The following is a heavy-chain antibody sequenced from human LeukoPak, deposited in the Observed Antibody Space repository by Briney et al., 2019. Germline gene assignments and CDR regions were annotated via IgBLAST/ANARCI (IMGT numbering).Heavy chain of an antibody. J-gene: IGHJ4*02. CDR3: ARDLDYGDVNHFDY. Sequence: GASVKVSCKASGGTFSSYAISWVRQAPGQGLEWMGGIIPIFGTANYAQKFQGRVTITADKSTSTAYMELSSLRSEDTAVYYCARDLDYGDVNHFDYWGQGTLVTVSS. D-gene: IGHD4-17*01. V-gene: IGHV1-69*06. CDR1: GGTFSSYA. CDR2: IIPIFGTA.